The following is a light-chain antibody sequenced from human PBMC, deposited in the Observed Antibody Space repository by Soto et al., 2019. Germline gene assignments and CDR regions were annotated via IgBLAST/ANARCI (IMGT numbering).Light chain of an antibody. CDR3: QQYNRGPRT. V-gene: IGKV3-15*01. Sequence: IVVTQSASGLSVSPGERVTLSCRPSERFXSDLDWDQQEPGQAPRVLXSSASTRARDSPARLSGTGSATEFTLTISRLQSEDCSCYYCQQYNRGPRTFGQGTKVDIK. J-gene: IGKJ1*01. CDR1: ERFXSD. CDR2: SAS.